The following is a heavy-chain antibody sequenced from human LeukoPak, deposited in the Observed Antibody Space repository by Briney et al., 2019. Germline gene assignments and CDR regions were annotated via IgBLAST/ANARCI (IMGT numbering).Heavy chain of an antibody. Sequence: SVKVSCKASGGTFSSYAISWVRQAPGQGLEWMGGIIPIFGTANYAQKFQGRVTITADKSTSTAYMELSSLRSEDTAVYYRARVHDDDGDYYYYGMDVWGKGTTVTVSS. V-gene: IGHV1-69*06. D-gene: IGHD4-17*01. J-gene: IGHJ6*04. CDR3: ARVHDDDGDYYYYGMDV. CDR2: IIPIFGTA. CDR1: GGTFSSYA.